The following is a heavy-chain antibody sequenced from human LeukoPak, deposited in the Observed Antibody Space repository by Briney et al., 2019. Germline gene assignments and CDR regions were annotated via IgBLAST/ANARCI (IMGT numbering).Heavy chain of an antibody. CDR3: ARVDGRYYYYYGMDV. CDR2: IYSGGST. D-gene: IGHD1-26*01. V-gene: IGHV3-53*01. Sequence: SGGSLRLSCAASGFTVSSNYMSWVRQAPGKGLEWVSVIYSGGSTYYADSVKGRFTISRDNSKNSLYLQMNSLRAEDTAVYYCARVDGRYYYYYGMDVWGQGTTVTVSS. J-gene: IGHJ6*02. CDR1: GFTVSSNY.